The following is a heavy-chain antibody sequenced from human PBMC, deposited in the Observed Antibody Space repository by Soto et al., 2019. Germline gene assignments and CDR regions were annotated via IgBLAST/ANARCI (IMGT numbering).Heavy chain of an antibody. CDR1: GDSVSSNSAA. Sequence: SQTLSLTCAISGDSVSSNSAAWNWIRQSPSRGLEWLGRIYYRSKWYNDYAVSVKSRITINPDTSKNQFSLQLNSVTPEDTAVYYCARDRPDITMVRGVITFRWFDPWGQGTLVTVSS. J-gene: IGHJ5*02. V-gene: IGHV6-1*01. D-gene: IGHD3-10*01. CDR3: ARDRPDITMVRGVITFRWFDP. CDR2: IYYRSKWYN.